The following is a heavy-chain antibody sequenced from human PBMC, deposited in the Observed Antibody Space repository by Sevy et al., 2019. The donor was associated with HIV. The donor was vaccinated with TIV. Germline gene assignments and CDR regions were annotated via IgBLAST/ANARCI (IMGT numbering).Heavy chain of an antibody. Sequence: GGSLRLSCAASEFTFSSYWMSWVRQAPGKGLEWVANIKQDGSEKYYVDSVKGRFTISRDNAKNSLYLQMNSLRAEDTAVYYCATSGGSDGNGMDVWGQGTTVTFSS. CDR3: ATSGGSDGNGMDV. V-gene: IGHV3-7*01. CDR2: IKQDGSEK. CDR1: EFTFSSYW. J-gene: IGHJ6*02. D-gene: IGHD1-26*01.